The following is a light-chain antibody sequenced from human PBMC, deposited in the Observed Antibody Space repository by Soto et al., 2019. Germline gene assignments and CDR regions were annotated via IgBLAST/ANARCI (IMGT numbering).Light chain of an antibody. CDR3: QQYKA. CDR1: QSVSSSF. Sequence: EIVMTQSPATLSVSPVERATLSCRASQSVSSSFLAWYQQKPGQAPRLLIYGASSRATGIPDRFSGSGSGTDFTLTISRLEPEDFAVYYCQQYKAFGPGTKVDIK. V-gene: IGKV3-20*01. CDR2: GAS. J-gene: IGKJ3*01.